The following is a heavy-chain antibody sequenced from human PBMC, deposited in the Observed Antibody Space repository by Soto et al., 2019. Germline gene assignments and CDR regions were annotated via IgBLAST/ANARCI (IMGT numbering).Heavy chain of an antibody. CDR1: GYTFTSYG. J-gene: IGHJ4*02. D-gene: IGHD6-19*01. CDR2: ISAYNGNT. CDR3: AGTPYSSGPYYFDY. V-gene: IGHV1-18*01. Sequence: GPVKVSCKASGYTFTSYGISWVRQDPGQGLEWMGWISAYNGNTNYAQKLQGRVTMTTDTSTSTAYMELRSLRSDDTAVYYCAGTPYSSGPYYFDYWGQGTLVTVSS.